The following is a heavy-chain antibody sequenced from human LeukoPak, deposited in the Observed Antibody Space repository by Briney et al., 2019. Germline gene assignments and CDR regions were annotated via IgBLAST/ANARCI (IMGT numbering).Heavy chain of an antibody. CDR3: ARELPSSKSSSTLYYFDY. D-gene: IGHD6-6*01. J-gene: IGHJ4*02. CDR2: ISYDGSNK. V-gene: IGHV3-30*03. CDR1: GFTFSSYG. Sequence: PGRSLRLSCAASGFTFSSYGMHWVRQAPGKGLEWVTIISYDGSNKQYADSVKGRFTISRDNSKNTLYLQMNSLRVEDTAIYYCARELPSSKSSSTLYYFDYWGQGTLVTVSS.